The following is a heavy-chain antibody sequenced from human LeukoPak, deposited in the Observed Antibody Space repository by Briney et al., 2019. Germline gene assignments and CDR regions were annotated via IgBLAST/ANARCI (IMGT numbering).Heavy chain of an antibody. CDR3: ARDHCGGDCYSDDAFDI. Sequence: PGGSLRLSCVASGFAFSSFGMNWVRQAPGKGLEWVSSISSSSSYIYYADSVKGRFTISRDNAKNSLYLQMNSLRAEDTAVYYCARDHCGGDCYSDDAFDIWGQGTMVTVSS. D-gene: IGHD2-21*02. CDR1: GFAFSSFG. CDR2: ISSSSSYI. V-gene: IGHV3-21*04. J-gene: IGHJ3*02.